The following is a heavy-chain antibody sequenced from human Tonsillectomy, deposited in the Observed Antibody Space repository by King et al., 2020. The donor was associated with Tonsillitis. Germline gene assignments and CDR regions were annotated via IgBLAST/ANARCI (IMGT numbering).Heavy chain of an antibody. J-gene: IGHJ3*02. CDR1: GYTFTGYH. CDR2: ISPNSGCT. CDR3: AKIGTAYGAFDI. V-gene: IGHV1-2*02. Sequence: QLLQSGADVKKPGSSVKVSCNASGYTFTGYHMHWVRQARGQGLEWMGWISPNSGCTNYAQMFQGRVTMTRDTSITTAYMELSGLRSDDTAVYYCAKIGTAYGAFDIWGQGTMVTVSS. D-gene: IGHD3-10*01.